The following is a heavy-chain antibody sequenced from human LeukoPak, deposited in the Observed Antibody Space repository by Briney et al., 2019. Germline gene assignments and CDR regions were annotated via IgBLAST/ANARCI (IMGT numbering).Heavy chain of an antibody. Sequence: SSETLSLTCAVYGGSFSGYYWSWIRQPPGKGLEWIGEINHSGSTNYNPSLKSRVTLSVDTSKNQFSLKLSSVTAADTAVYYCARGLRYCSSTSCYTRGSSFDYWGQGTLVTVSS. CDR2: INHSGST. J-gene: IGHJ4*02. V-gene: IGHV4-34*01. CDR3: ARGLRYCSSTSCYTRGSSFDY. D-gene: IGHD2-2*02. CDR1: GGSFSGYY.